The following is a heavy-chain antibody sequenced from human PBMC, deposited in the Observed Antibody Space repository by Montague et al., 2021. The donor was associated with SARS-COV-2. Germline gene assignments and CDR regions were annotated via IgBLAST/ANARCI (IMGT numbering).Heavy chain of an antibody. Sequence: SETLSLTCTVSGGSISSRSYYWGWIRQTTGKGTEWIGSIDYSGSTYYNPSLKSRVTISVDTSKNQFSLKLSSATAADTAVYYCARLRGDYGGTYDTFDIWGQGTMVTVSS. CDR3: ARLRGDYGGTYDTFDI. CDR2: IDYSGST. CDR1: GGSISSRSYY. D-gene: IGHD4-23*01. V-gene: IGHV4-39*01. J-gene: IGHJ3*02.